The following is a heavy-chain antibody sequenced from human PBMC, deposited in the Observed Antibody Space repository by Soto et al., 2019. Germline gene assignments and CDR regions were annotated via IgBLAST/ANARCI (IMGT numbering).Heavy chain of an antibody. CDR2: IYYSGST. V-gene: IGHV4-59*01. Sequence: SETLSLTCTVSGGSISSYYWSWIRQPPGKGLEWIGYIYYSGSTNYNPSLKSRVTISVDTSKNQFSLKLSSVTAADTAVYYCARVSRGVTGTYYFDYWGQGTLVTVSS. J-gene: IGHJ4*02. D-gene: IGHD1-20*01. CDR1: GGSISSYY. CDR3: ARVSRGVTGTYYFDY.